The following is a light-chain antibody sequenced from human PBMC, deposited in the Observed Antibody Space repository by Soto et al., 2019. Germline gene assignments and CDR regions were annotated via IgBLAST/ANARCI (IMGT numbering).Light chain of an antibody. CDR3: HQYGVSPWQ. V-gene: IGKV3-20*01. J-gene: IGKJ1*01. CDR1: QTITRAF. Sequence: ILLTQSPCTLSFSPGERATLSCRARQTITRAFLAWYQQKIGQAPRLVIYGASTKATGIPERFSGSWLETEYTPTNNSLETQDFAIYSCHQYGVSPWQLGQGTKVDIK. CDR2: GAS.